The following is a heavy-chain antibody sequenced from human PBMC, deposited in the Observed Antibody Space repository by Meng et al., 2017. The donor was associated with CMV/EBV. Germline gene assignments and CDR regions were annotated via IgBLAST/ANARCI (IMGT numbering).Heavy chain of an antibody. CDR2: IYHSGST. CDR3: ARGIWSGYPSYYYYYYGMDV. Sequence: GSLRLSCTVSGYSISSGYYWGWIRQPPGKGLEWIGSIYHSGSTYYNPSLKSRVTISVDTSKNQFSLKLSSVTAADTAVYYCARGIWSGYPSYYYYYYGMDVWGQGTTVTSP. J-gene: IGHJ6*02. V-gene: IGHV4-38-2*02. CDR1: GYSISSGYY. D-gene: IGHD3-3*01.